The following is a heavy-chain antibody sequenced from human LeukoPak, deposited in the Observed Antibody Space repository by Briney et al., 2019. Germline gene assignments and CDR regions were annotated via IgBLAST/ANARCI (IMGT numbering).Heavy chain of an antibody. J-gene: IGHJ4*02. CDR1: GFTFSSYG. V-gene: IGHV3-33*01. CDR3: ARGTSGGYEGDY. Sequence: QPGGSLRLSCSASGFTFSSYGMHWVRQAPGKGLEWVAVIWYDGSNKYYADSVKGRFTISRDNSKNTLYLQMNSLRAEDTAVYYCARGTSGGYEGDYWGQETLVTVSS. D-gene: IGHD1-1*01. CDR2: IWYDGSNK.